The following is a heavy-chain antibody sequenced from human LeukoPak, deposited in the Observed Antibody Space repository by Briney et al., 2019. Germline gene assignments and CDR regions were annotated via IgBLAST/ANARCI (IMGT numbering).Heavy chain of an antibody. Sequence: KPSETLSLTCTVPGGSISSYYWSWIRQPPGKGLEWIGYIYYSGSTNYNPSLKSRVTISVDTSKNQFSLKLSSVTAADTAVYYCARDPGYYGSGSYLDYWGQGTLVTVSS. V-gene: IGHV4-59*01. D-gene: IGHD3-10*01. J-gene: IGHJ4*02. CDR1: GGSISSYY. CDR2: IYYSGST. CDR3: ARDPGYYGSGSYLDY.